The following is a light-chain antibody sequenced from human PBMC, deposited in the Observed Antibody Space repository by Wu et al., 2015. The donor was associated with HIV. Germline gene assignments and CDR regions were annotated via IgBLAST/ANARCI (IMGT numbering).Light chain of an antibody. J-gene: IGKJ1*01. CDR1: QGIGNY. CDR3: QKYNTAPWT. V-gene: IGKV1-27*01. Sequence: DIQMTQSPSSLSASVGDRVTITCRASQGIGNYLAWYQQKPGKAPNLLIYAASTLQSGVPSRFSGSGSGTDFTLTISSLQPEDVATYYCQKYNTAPWTFGQGTKVEMK. CDR2: AAS.